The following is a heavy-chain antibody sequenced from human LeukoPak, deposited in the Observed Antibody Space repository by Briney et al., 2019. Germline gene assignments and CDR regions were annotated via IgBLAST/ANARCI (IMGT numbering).Heavy chain of an antibody. CDR1: GYTFTGYY. CDR3: ARDRHCTNGVCYLRFFDY. Sequence: ASVKVSCKASGYTFTGYYMHWVRQAPGQGLEWMGWINPNSGGTNYAQKFQGRVTMTRDASISTAYMELSRLRSDDTAVYYCARDRHCTNGVCYLRFFDYWGQGTLVTVSS. CDR2: INPNSGGT. V-gene: IGHV1-2*02. J-gene: IGHJ4*02. D-gene: IGHD2-8*01.